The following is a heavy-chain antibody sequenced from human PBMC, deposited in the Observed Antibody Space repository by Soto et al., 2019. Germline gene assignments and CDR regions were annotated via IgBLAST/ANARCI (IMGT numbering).Heavy chain of an antibody. CDR2: ISNGGTI. J-gene: IGHJ4*02. CDR1: GFTFSDYY. V-gene: IGHV3-11*04. CDR3: GREGSTWYFDS. D-gene: IGHD2-2*01. Sequence: GGSLRLSCAASGFTFSDYYMSWIRQVPGKGLEWISYISNGGTIYYADSVKGRFTISRDNAKNSLYLQMNSLRAEDTVVYFCGREGSTWYFDSWGQGTLVTVSS.